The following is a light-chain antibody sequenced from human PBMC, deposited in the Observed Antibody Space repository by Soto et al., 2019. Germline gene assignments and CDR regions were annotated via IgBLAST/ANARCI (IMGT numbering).Light chain of an antibody. CDR2: DAS. CDR3: QHYNYWPYT. CDR1: QTIDNT. V-gene: IGKV3-15*01. J-gene: IGKJ2*01. Sequence: EIVMTQSPATLSVSPGDRATLSSRASQTIDNTLAWYQRKPGQAPRLLIYDASTMATGVPARFSGSGSGTDFTLTISSLQSEDFAVYYCQHYNYWPYTFGQGTKVDI.